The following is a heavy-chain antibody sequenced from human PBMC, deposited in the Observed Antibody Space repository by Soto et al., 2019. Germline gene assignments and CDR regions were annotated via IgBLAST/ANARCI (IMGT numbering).Heavy chain of an antibody. Sequence: TSETLSLTCTVSGGSISSGGYSWNWIRQPPGKGLEWIGYIYHSGSTYYNPSLKSRVTMSIDRFKKQLSLKLTSVTAADTAVYYCARGEGAVAGTNYYGMGVWGQGTTVTVSS. CDR2: IYHSGST. V-gene: IGHV4-30-2*01. J-gene: IGHJ6*02. CDR3: ARGEGAVAGTNYYGMGV. D-gene: IGHD6-19*01. CDR1: GGSISSGGYS.